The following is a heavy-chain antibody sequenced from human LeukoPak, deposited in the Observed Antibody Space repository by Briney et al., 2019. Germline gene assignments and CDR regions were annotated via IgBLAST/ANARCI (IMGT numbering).Heavy chain of an antibody. CDR2: INPNSGGT. V-gene: IGHV1-2*02. CDR1: GYTFTGYY. J-gene: IGHJ4*02. Sequence: ASVEVSCYASGYTFTGYYMHWVRQAPGQGLEWMGWINPNSGGTNYAQKFQGRVTMTRDTSISTAYMELSRLRSDDTAVYYCARLSIAAAGTLGDYWGQGTLVTVSS. CDR3: ARLSIAAAGTLGDY. D-gene: IGHD6-13*01.